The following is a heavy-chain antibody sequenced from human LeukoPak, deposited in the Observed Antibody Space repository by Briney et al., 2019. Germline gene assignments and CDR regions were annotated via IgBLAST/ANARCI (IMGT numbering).Heavy chain of an antibody. CDR3: ARDHYYDSSGYSS. CDR1: GGSFSGYY. CDR2: INHSGST. Sequence: SETLSLTCAVYGGSFSGYYWSWIRQPPGKGLEWIGEINHSGSTNYNPSLKSRVTISVDTSKNQFSLKLSSVTAADTAVYYCARDHYYDSSGYSSWGQGTLVTVSS. D-gene: IGHD3-22*01. J-gene: IGHJ4*02. V-gene: IGHV4-34*01.